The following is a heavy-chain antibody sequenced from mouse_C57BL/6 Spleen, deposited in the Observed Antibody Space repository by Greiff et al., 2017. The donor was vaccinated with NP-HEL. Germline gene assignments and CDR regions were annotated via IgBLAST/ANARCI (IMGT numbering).Heavy chain of an antibody. J-gene: IGHJ3*01. D-gene: IGHD4-1*01. CDR1: GYTFTSYT. CDR3: ARSGGTAWFAY. Sequence: VQLQESGAELARPGASVKMSCKASGYTFTSYTMHWVKQRPGQGLEWIGYINPSSGYTKYNQKFKDKATLTADKSSSTAYMQLSSLTSEDSAVYYCARSGGTAWFAYWGQGTLVTVSA. CDR2: INPSSGYT. V-gene: IGHV1-4*01.